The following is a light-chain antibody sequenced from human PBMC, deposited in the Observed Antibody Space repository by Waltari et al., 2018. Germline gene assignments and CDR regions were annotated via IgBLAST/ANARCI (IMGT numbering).Light chain of an antibody. Sequence: DIQMTQSPSSVSASVGDRVTITCRASKSISQWLAWYQQKPGRAPKPLIYKASSLESGVPSRFSGSGSGTEFTLTISSLQPDDFATYYCKQYDTYWTFGQGTKVEIK. V-gene: IGKV1-5*03. CDR2: KAS. CDR1: KSISQW. J-gene: IGKJ1*01. CDR3: KQYDTYWT.